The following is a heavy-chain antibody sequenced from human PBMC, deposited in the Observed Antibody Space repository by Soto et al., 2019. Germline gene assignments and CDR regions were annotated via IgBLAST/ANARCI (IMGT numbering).Heavy chain of an antibody. J-gene: IGHJ4*02. V-gene: IGHV1-3*01. CDR3: ARDTGDGNFDF. CDR1: GYTCSSYA. Sequence: QVHLGQSGAEVRKPGASVKVSCKASGYTCSSYAMHWVRQAPGQRLEWMGWINAGYGNTKSSQKFQNRVTISRDTSARTAYMEQSSLRSEDTAVYYCARDTGDGNFDFCGQGNLVTVSS. D-gene: IGHD7-27*01. CDR2: INAGYGNT.